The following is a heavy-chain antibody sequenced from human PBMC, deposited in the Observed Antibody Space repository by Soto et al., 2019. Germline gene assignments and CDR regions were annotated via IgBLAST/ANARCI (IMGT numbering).Heavy chain of an antibody. D-gene: IGHD2-21*01. J-gene: IGHJ6*02. CDR3: AREGVRPYYYYGMDV. Sequence: QVHLVQSGAEVKKPGASVKVSCKASGYSFTTYGISWVRQAPGQGLEWMGWISGYNGDTNYAQNFQARVTMTTDTSTSTAYMELRSLGSADTAVYYCAREGVRPYYYYGMDVWGQGTTVTVSS. V-gene: IGHV1-18*01. CDR2: ISGYNGDT. CDR1: GYSFTTYG.